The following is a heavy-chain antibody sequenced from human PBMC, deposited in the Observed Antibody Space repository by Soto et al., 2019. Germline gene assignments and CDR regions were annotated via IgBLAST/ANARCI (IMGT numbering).Heavy chain of an antibody. CDR3: ARGRHTIKRQKWFDP. Sequence: SETLSLTCTVSGGSISSGGYYWSWIRQHPGKGLEWIGYIYYSGSTYYNPSLKSRVTISVDTSKNQFSLKLSSVTAADTAVYYCARGRHTIKRQKWFDPWGQGTLVTVSS. J-gene: IGHJ5*02. CDR2: IYYSGST. D-gene: IGHD3-3*01. V-gene: IGHV4-31*03. CDR1: GGSISSGGYY.